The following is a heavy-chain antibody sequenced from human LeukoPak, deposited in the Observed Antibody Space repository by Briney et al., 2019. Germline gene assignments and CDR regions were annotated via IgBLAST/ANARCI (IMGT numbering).Heavy chain of an antibody. J-gene: IGHJ4*02. D-gene: IGHD3-10*01. CDR1: GFTFSSYG. V-gene: IGHV3-30*02. CDR2: IRYDGSIK. Sequence: GGSLRLSCAASGFTFSSYGMHWVRQAPGKGLEWVAFIRYDGSIKYYADSVKGRFTISRDNSKNTLYLQMNSLRAEDTAVYYCARYPMTMVRGVIHYYFDYWGQGTLVTVSS. CDR3: ARYPMTMVRGVIHYYFDY.